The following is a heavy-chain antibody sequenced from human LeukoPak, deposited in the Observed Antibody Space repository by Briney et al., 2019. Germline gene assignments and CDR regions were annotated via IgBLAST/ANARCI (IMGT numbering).Heavy chain of an antibody. D-gene: IGHD1-26*01. Sequence: SETLSLTCTVSGGSISSGSYYWSWIRQPAGKGLEWVGRIYTSGSTNYNPSLKSRVTISVDTSKNQFSLKLSSVTAADTAVYYCASIITIVGAIGYYYGMDVWGQGTTVTVSS. CDR1: GGSISSGSYY. CDR2: IYTSGST. V-gene: IGHV4-61*02. CDR3: ASIITIVGAIGYYYGMDV. J-gene: IGHJ6*02.